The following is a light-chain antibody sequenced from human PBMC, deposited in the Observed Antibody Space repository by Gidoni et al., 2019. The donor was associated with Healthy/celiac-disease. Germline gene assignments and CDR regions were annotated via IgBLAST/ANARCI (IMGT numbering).Light chain of an antibody. V-gene: IGKV2-29*02. CDR1: QSLLHSDGKTY. CDR2: EVS. CDR3: MQGIHLPRT. J-gene: IGKJ1*01. Sequence: DIVMTQTLLSLCVTPGPPASVYCKSSQSLLHSDGKTYSYWYLQTPGQSPQLLIYEVSSRFSGVPERFRGSGSGTDFTLKSSRVEAEDVVVYYCMQGIHLPRTFGQGTKVEIK.